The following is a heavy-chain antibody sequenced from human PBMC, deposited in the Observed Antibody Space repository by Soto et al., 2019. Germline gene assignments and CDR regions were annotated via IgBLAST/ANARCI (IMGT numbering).Heavy chain of an antibody. CDR1: GYSFATSG. CDR2: ISAYNGNS. V-gene: IGHV1-18*01. J-gene: IGHJ4*02. D-gene: IGHD3-22*01. Sequence: QGKLVQSGAEVKKPGASIKVSCKASGYSFATSGMTWVRQAPGQGLEWVGWISAYNGNSNYDQNLQDRVTMTTDTSTTTAYLELRNLRSDASAVYYCARAGQYYDASGYANWGQGTLVTVSS. CDR3: ARAGQYYDASGYAN.